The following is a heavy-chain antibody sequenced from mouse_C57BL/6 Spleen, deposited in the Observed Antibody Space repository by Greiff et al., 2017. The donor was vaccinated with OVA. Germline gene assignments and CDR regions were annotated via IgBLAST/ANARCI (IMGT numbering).Heavy chain of an antibody. V-gene: IGHV14-4*01. CDR1: GFNIKDDY. CDR2: IDPENGDT. CDR3: TTDGNYYAMDY. Sequence: EVKLMESGAELVRPGASVKLSCTASGFNIKDDYMHWVKQRPEQGLEWIGWIDPENGDTEYASKFQGKATITADTSSNTAYLQLSSLTSEDTAVYYCTTDGNYYAMDYWGQGTSVTVSS. J-gene: IGHJ4*01. D-gene: IGHD2-1*01.